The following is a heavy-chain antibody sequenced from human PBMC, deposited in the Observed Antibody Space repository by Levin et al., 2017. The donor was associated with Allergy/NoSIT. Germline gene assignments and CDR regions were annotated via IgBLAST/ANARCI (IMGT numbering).Heavy chain of an antibody. Sequence: GASVKVSCKASGGTFSSYAISWVRQAPGQGLEWMGGIIPIFGTANYAQKFQGRVTITADESTSTAYMELSSLRSEDTAVYYCARDSTAGGYSYVGAWGQGTLVTVSS. D-gene: IGHD5-18*01. V-gene: IGHV1-69*13. J-gene: IGHJ4*02. CDR3: ARDSTAGGYSYVGA. CDR1: GGTFSSYA. CDR2: IIPIFGTA.